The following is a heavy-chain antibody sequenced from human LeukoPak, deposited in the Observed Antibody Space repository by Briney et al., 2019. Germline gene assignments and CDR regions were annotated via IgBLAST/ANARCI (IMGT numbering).Heavy chain of an antibody. Sequence: GGSLRLSCAASGFTFSSYWMSWVRQAPGKGLEWVGFIRSKAYGGTTEYAASVKGRFTISRDDSKSIAYLQMNSLKTEDTAVYYCTRDRRWLGDEMDVWGKGTTVTISS. J-gene: IGHJ6*04. CDR1: GFTFSSYW. D-gene: IGHD3-10*01. V-gene: IGHV3-49*04. CDR3: TRDRRWLGDEMDV. CDR2: IRSKAYGGTT.